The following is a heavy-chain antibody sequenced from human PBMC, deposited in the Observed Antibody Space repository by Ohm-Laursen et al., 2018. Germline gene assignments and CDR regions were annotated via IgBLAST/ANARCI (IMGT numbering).Heavy chain of an antibody. D-gene: IGHD3-22*01. CDR1: GYAFTGYY. CDR2: INPNSGGT. J-gene: IGHJ4*02. Sequence: ASVKVSCNASGYAFTGYYMHWVRQAPGQGLEWMGWINPNSGGTNYAQKFQGRVTMTRDTSISTAYMELSRLRSDDTAVYYCARSYYDSSGYYHFDYWGQGTLVTVSS. CDR3: ARSYYDSSGYYHFDY. V-gene: IGHV1-2*02.